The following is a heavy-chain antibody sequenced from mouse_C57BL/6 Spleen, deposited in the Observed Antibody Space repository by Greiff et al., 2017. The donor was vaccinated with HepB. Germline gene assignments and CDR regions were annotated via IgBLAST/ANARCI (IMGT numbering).Heavy chain of an antibody. V-gene: IGHV1-82*01. CDR2: LYPGDGDT. CDR3: ASPPTTGVENWYFDV. Sequence: QVQLQQSGPELVKPGASVKISCKASGYAFSSSWMNWVKQRPGKGLEWIGRLYPGDGDTNYNGKFKGKATLTADKSSSTAYMQLSSLTSEDSAVYCCASPPTTGVENWYFDVWGTGTTVTVSS. J-gene: IGHJ1*03. CDR1: GYAFSSSW. D-gene: IGHD1-1*01.